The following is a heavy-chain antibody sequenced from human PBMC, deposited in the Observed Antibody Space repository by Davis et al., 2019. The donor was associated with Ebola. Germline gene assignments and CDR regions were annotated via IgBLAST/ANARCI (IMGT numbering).Heavy chain of an antibody. Sequence: PGGSLRLSCAASGFTFNNYHMNWVRQAPGKGLEWVSYISARSDAIYYADSVKGRFTISRDNTKSSLYLQMNSLRAEDTAVYYCAKGYCSSTSCYPTSFWGQGTLVTVSS. CDR2: ISARSDAI. J-gene: IGHJ4*02. CDR3: AKGYCSSTSCYPTSF. V-gene: IGHV3-48*04. CDR1: GFTFNNYH. D-gene: IGHD2-2*01.